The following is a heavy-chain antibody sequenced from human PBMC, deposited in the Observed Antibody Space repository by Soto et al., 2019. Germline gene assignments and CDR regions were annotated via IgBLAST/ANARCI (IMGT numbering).Heavy chain of an antibody. CDR2: ISGYNGNT. CDR1: GYSFTTYG. J-gene: IGHJ6*02. V-gene: IGHV1-18*01. Sequence: QVQLVPSRGEVKKPGASVNVSCKPSGYSFTTYGISWVRQAPVQGLEWMGWISGYNGNTNYAQKLQGRVTRTTDTSTSTAYMELRSLRSDDTAVYYCAREGPAPYYYYGMDVWGQGSTVTVSS. CDR3: AREGPAPYYYYGMDV.